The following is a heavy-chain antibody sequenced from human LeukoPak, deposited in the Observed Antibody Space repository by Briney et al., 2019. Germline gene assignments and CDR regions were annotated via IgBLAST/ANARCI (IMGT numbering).Heavy chain of an antibody. CDR3: AIYYDRQLHHGLIRY. D-gene: IGHD3-16*01. CDR1: GFTFSSYS. J-gene: IGHJ4*02. CDR2: IYSNSDGGTT. V-gene: IGHV3-15*01. Sequence: PGRSLRLSCAASGFTFSSYSMNWVRQAPGKGLEWVGRIYSNSDGGTTDYTAPVTGRFIISRDDSKNTVFLEMTSLRTDDTAVYYCAIYYDRQLHHGLIRYWGQGTLVTVSS.